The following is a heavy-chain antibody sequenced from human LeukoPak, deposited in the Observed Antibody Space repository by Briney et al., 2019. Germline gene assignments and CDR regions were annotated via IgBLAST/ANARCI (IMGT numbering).Heavy chain of an antibody. CDR2: ISSSSSYI. Sequence: GGSLRLSCAASGFTFSSYSMNWVRQAPGKGLEWVSSISSSSSYIYYADSVKGRFTISRDNAKNSLYLQMNGLRAEDTAVYYCARYPGYCSSTSCYVWGQGTLVTVST. CDR3: ARYPGYCSSTSCYV. D-gene: IGHD2-2*01. V-gene: IGHV3-21*01. CDR1: GFTFSSYS. J-gene: IGHJ4*02.